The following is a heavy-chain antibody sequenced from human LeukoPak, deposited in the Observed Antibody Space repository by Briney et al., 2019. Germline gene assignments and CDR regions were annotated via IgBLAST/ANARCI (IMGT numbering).Heavy chain of an antibody. CDR2: IYTSGST. CDR1: GGSISSGSYY. J-gene: IGHJ5*02. D-gene: IGHD3-22*01. Sequence: SQTLSLTCTVSGGSISSGSYYWSWIRQPAGKGLEWIGRIYTSGSTDYNPSLKSRVTISVDTSKNQFSLKLSSVTAADTAVYYCARVDSSGYFGPWFDPWGQGTLVTVSS. V-gene: IGHV4-61*02. CDR3: ARVDSSGYFGPWFDP.